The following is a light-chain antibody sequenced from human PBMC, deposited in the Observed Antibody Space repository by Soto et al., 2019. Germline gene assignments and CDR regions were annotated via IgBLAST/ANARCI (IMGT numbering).Light chain of an antibody. V-gene: IGLV2-14*03. J-gene: IGLJ1*01. Sequence: QSVLTQPASVSGSPGQSIAISCTATSSDVGGYNYVSWYQHHPGKAPKLMIYDVSNRPSGVSDRFSGSKSGNTASLTISGLQAEDEADYYCSSYTSSGHSVFGTGTKVTVL. CDR1: SSDVGGYNY. CDR3: SSYTSSGHSV. CDR2: DVS.